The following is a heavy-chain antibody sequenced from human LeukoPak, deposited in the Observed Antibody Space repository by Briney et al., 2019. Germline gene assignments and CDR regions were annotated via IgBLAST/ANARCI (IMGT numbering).Heavy chain of an antibody. D-gene: IGHD6-6*01. V-gene: IGHV3-48*03. CDR1: GFTFSSYE. Sequence: GGSLILSCAASGFTFSSYEMNWVRQAPGKGLEWVSYISSSGSTIYYADSVKGRFTVSRDNAKSSLYLQMNSLRDEDTAVYYCARGISSSSFATTDYWGQGTLVTVSS. J-gene: IGHJ4*02. CDR3: ARGISSSSFATTDY. CDR2: ISSSGSTI.